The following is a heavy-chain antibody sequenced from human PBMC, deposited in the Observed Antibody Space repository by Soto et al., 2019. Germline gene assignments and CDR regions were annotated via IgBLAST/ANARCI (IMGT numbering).Heavy chain of an antibody. D-gene: IGHD2-2*01. V-gene: IGHV3-23*01. CDR2: ISGGGDRT. CDR3: ARKVLGSTSRPDWWYFDL. CDR1: GFTFINYA. J-gene: IGHJ2*01. Sequence: EVQLLESGGGLVQPGGSLRLSCVGSGFTFINYAMNWVRQTPGKGLEWVSGISGGGDRTFDADSVKGRFTISRDNSKNTANLRMNSLRADDTAVYYCARKVLGSTSRPDWWYFDLWGRGTLVTVSS.